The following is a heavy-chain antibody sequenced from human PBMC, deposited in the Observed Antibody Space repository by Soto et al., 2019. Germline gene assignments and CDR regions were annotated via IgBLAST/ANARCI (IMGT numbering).Heavy chain of an antibody. Sequence: GGPLRLSCGASGFTFSSYAMSWVRQAPGKGLEWVSLISGSGGSTYYADSVKGRFTISRDNSKNTLYLQMNSLRAEDTDVYYCAKVQWSVIQNNCHDYWGKGPLVTVSS. CDR2: ISGSGGST. D-gene: IGHD1-20*01. CDR1: GFTFSSYA. V-gene: IGHV3-23*01. CDR3: AKVQWSVIQNNCHDY. J-gene: IGHJ4*02.